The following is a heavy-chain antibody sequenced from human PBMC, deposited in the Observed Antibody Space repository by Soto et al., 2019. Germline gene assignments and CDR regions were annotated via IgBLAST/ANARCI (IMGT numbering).Heavy chain of an antibody. V-gene: IGHV4-4*02. Sequence: SETLSLTYAVSGDAISSSVWWTWVRQPPGKGLEWIGEVFHTGDTYFNPSLRSRVAMSVDKSTNEFSLKVTSVTAADTAIYYCARKALVRFASWGHGALVSASS. CDR2: VFHTGDT. CDR1: GDAISSSVW. CDR3: ARKALVRFAS. D-gene: IGHD2-8*02. J-gene: IGHJ5*01.